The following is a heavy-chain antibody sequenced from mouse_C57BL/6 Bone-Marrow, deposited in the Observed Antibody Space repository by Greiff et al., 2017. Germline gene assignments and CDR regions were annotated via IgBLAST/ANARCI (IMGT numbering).Heavy chain of an antibody. CDR3: ARDDYDGGY. CDR1: GYTFTDYY. CDR2: IYPGSGNT. V-gene: IGHV1-76*01. J-gene: IGHJ4*01. D-gene: IGHD2-4*01. Sequence: VQLQQSGAELVRPGASVKLSCKASGYTFTDYYINWVKQRPGQGLEWIARIYPGSGNTYYNEKFKGKATMTAEKSSSTAYMQLNSLTSEDSAVYFCARDDYDGGYWGQGTSVTVSS.